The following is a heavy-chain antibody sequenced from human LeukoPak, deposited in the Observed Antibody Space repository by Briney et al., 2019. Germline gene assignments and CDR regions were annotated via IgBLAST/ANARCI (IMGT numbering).Heavy chain of an antibody. CDR1: GGSISSYY. CDR3: ARGTSSGWYGFDS. D-gene: IGHD6-19*01. Sequence: PSETLSLTCSVSGGSISSYYWSWIRQPPGKGLEWIGYIYYSGTTNYNPSLKSRVTMSVDTSKNQFSLKLNSVTAADTAVYYCARGTSSGWYGFDSWGQGTLVTVSS. CDR2: IYYSGTT. J-gene: IGHJ4*02. V-gene: IGHV4-59*01.